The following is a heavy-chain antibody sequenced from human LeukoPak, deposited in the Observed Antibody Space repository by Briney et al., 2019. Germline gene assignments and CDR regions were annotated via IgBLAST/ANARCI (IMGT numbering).Heavy chain of an antibody. Sequence: GGSLRLSCAASGFTFSSYWMHWVRQAPGKGLVWVSRINSDGSSTSYADSVEGRFTISRDNAKNTLYLQMNSLRAEDTAVYYCARDQNYYGSGSYAPYYYYGMDVWGKGTTVTVSS. CDR3: ARDQNYYGSGSYAPYYYYGMDV. CDR2: INSDGSST. V-gene: IGHV3-74*01. CDR1: GFTFSSYW. J-gene: IGHJ6*04. D-gene: IGHD3-10*01.